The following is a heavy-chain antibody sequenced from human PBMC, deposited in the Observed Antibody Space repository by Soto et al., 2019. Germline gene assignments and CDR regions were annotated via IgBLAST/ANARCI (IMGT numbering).Heavy chain of an antibody. CDR3: TRGDCSGGTCYSDGPFDY. Sequence: QVQLQQSGPGLVKPSQTLSLTCAISGDSVSSNSAAWNWIRQSPSRGLEWLGRTYYRSKWYNDYAVSVKSLLNINPDTSKNQFSLQLNSVTPEDTAVYYCTRGDCSGGTCYSDGPFDYWGQGTLVTVSS. CDR1: GDSVSSNSAA. V-gene: IGHV6-1*01. J-gene: IGHJ4*02. D-gene: IGHD2-15*01. CDR2: TYYRSKWYN.